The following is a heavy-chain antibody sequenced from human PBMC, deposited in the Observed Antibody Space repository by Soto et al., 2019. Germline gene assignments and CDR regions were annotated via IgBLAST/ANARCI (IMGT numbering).Heavy chain of an antibody. J-gene: IGHJ5*02. CDR1: GGTFSTYT. V-gene: IGHV1-69*08. D-gene: IGHD4-4*01. Sequence: QVQLVQSGAEVKKPGSSVKVSCKASGGTFSTYTITLVRQAPGQGLEWMGRIIPIIGIINYAQKFQGRVTISADKFTGTAYMELTGLRSDDTAVYYCAGDPDSHYNDSHASSYPWGQGTLVTVSS. CDR2: IIPIIGII. CDR3: AGDPDSHYNDSHASSYP.